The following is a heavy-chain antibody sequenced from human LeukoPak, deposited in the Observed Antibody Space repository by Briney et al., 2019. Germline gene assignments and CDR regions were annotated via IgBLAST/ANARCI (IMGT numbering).Heavy chain of an antibody. CDR3: ASLYCSSTSCLL. CDR2: ISSSSSYI. D-gene: IGHD2-2*01. V-gene: IGHV3-21*01. CDR1: GFTFSSYR. Sequence: PGGSLRLSCAGSGFTFSSYRMNWVRQAPGKGLEWVSSISSSSSYIYYADSVKGRFTISRDNAKNSLYLQMNSLRAEDTAVYYCASLYCSSTSCLLWGQGTLVTVSS. J-gene: IGHJ4*02.